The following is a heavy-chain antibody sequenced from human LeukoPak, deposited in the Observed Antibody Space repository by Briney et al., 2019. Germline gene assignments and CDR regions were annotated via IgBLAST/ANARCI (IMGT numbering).Heavy chain of an antibody. J-gene: IGHJ4*02. D-gene: IGHD5-18*01. CDR1: GFTFSSYG. CDR3: ARDRDTAMVQVFDY. V-gene: IGHV3-33*01. CDR2: IWYDGSNK. Sequence: GGSLRLSCAASGFTFSSYGMHWVRQAPGKGLEWVAVIWYDGSNKYYADSVKGRFTISRDNSKNTLYLQMNSLRAEDTAVYYCARDRDTAMVQVFDYWGQGTLVTVSS.